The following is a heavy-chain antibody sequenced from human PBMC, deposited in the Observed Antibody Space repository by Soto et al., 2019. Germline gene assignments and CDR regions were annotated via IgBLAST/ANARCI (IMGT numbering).Heavy chain of an antibody. V-gene: IGHV1-2*02. Sequence: ASVKVSCKASGYMFTGFYLHWVRQAPGQGLEWMGWINPNNGVTTYAKNFQGRVTMTRDSSISTAYMELSSLRPDDTAVYFCAAAAIPVAGRHPDFWGQGTVVTVSS. D-gene: IGHD6-19*01. CDR1: GYMFTGFY. CDR3: AAAAIPVAGRHPDF. CDR2: INPNNGVT. J-gene: IGHJ4*02.